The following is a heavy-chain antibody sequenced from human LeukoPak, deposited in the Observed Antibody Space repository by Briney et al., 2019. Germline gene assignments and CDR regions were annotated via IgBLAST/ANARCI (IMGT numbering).Heavy chain of an antibody. D-gene: IGHD2-2*01. CDR1: GFTFSSYG. J-gene: IGHJ4*02. CDR2: ISGSGGST. V-gene: IGHV3-23*01. CDR3: AKGAEDIVVVPAAKD. Sequence: GGSLRLSCAASGFTFSSYGMSWVRQAPGKGLEWVSAISGSGGSTYYADSVKGRFTISRDNSKNTLYLQMNSLRAEDTAVYYCAKGAEDIVVVPAAKDWGQGTLVTVSS.